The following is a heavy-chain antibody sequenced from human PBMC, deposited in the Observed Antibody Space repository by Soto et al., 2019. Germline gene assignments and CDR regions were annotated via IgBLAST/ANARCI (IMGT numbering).Heavy chain of an antibody. V-gene: IGHV1-3*05. J-gene: IGHJ4*02. CDR1: GYTFTSYA. D-gene: IGHD2-21*02. CDR2: INAGNGNT. CDR3: ARSIVVVTALDY. Sequence: QVQLVQSGAEEKKPGASVKVSCKASGYTFTSYAMHWVRQAPGQRLEWMGWINAGNGNTKYSQKFQGRVTITRDTSASTAKMGLGRLRSEDTAVYYCARSIVVVTALDYWGQGTLVTVSS.